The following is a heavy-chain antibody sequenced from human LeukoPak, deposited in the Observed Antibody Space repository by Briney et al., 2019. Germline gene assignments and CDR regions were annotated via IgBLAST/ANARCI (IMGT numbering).Heavy chain of an antibody. CDR3: ARADALPTKFDY. J-gene: IGHJ4*02. Sequence: TLSLTCAVSGGSISSGGYSWSWIRQPPGKGLEWIGYIYHSGSTYYNPSLKSRVTISVDRSKNQFSLKLSSVTAADTAVYYCARADALPTKFDYWGQGTLVTVSS. CDR2: IYHSGST. CDR1: GGSISSGGYS. V-gene: IGHV4-30-2*01.